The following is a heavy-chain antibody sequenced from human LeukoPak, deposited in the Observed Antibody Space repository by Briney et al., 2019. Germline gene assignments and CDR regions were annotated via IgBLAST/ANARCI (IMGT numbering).Heavy chain of an antibody. D-gene: IGHD6-19*01. J-gene: IGHJ4*02. CDR1: GFTFSSYA. CDR2: ISASGGRT. Sequence: GGSLRLSCAASGFTFSSYAMSWVRQAPGKGLEWVSVISASGGRTAYTDSVKGRFTVSRDNSKNTMFLQMNSLRAEDTAVYYCAKELSGGWPFDYWGQGALVTVSS. V-gene: IGHV3-23*01. CDR3: AKELSGGWPFDY.